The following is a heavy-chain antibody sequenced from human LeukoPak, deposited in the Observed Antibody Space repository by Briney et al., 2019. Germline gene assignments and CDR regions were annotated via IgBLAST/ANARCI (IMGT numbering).Heavy chain of an antibody. V-gene: IGHV6-1*01. Sequence: SHTLSLTCAISGDSVSSNSVTWDWISQSPSRGLEWLGRTYYRSKWYNDYAVSVKSRITINPDTSKNQFSLQLNSVTPEDTAVYYCTRAGSYGYYWYFDLWGRGTLVTVSS. CDR3: TRAGSYGYYWYFDL. CDR2: TYYRSKWYN. D-gene: IGHD5-18*01. J-gene: IGHJ2*01. CDR1: GDSVSSNSVT.